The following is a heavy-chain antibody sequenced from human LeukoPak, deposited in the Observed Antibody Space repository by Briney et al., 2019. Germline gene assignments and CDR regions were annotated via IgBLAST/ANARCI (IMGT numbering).Heavy chain of an antibody. CDR3: AKAISCTYGVCYTGFYYHGMDV. V-gene: IGHV3-23*01. Sequence: SGGSLRLSCAASGFTFSSYAMNWVRQAPGKGLEWVSAISGSGGSTYYADSVMGRFTISRDNSKNTLYLQLNSLRAEDTAVYYCAKAISCTYGVCYTGFYYHGMDVWGPGTTVTVSS. CDR1: GFTFSSYA. CDR2: ISGSGGST. D-gene: IGHD2-8*01. J-gene: IGHJ6*02.